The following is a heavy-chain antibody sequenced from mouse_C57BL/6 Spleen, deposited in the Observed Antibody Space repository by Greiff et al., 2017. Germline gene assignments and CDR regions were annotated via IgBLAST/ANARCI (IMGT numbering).Heavy chain of an antibody. CDR3: ARHGYVYDRMYAMDY. Sequence: QVQLQQSGAELVKPGASVKLSCKASGYPFTEYTINWVKQRSGQGLEWIGWFYPGSGRIKYNEKFKDKATLTAAKSSSTVYMELSRLTSEDSAVYFCARHGYVYDRMYAMDYWGQGTSVTVSS. CDR2: FYPGSGRI. J-gene: IGHJ4*01. V-gene: IGHV1-62-2*01. CDR1: GYPFTEYT. D-gene: IGHD2-2*01.